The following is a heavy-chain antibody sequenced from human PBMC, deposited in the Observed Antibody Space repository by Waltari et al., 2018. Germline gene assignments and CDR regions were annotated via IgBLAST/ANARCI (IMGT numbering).Heavy chain of an antibody. D-gene: IGHD2-2*01. CDR2: IYPVDSDT. J-gene: IGHJ6*02. CDR3: ARLGTHCSSTSCFLYEDV. CDR1: GYSFTSYW. Sequence: EVQLVQSGAEVKKPGESLKISCKGSGYSFTSYWIGWVRQMPGKGLEWMGIIYPVDSDTRYSPSFQGQVPISADKSISTAYLQWSSLKASDTAMYYCARLGTHCSSTSCFLYEDVWGQGTTVTVSS. V-gene: IGHV5-51*01.